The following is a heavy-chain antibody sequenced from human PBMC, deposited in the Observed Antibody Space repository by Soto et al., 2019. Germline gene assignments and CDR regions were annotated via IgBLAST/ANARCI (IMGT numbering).Heavy chain of an antibody. J-gene: IGHJ6*02. CDR3: ARTYDILTGYAVKYYYYGMDV. Sequence: SVKVSCKASGGTFSSYAISWVRQAPGQGLEWMGGIIPIFGTANYAQKFQGRVTITADESTSTAYMELSSLRSEDTAVYYCARTYDILTGYAVKYYYYGMDVWGQGTTVTVSS. CDR2: IIPIFGTA. D-gene: IGHD3-9*01. CDR1: GGTFSSYA. V-gene: IGHV1-69*13.